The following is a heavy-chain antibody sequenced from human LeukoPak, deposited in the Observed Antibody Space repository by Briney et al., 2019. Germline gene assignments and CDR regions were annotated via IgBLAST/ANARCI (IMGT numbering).Heavy chain of an antibody. V-gene: IGHV4-34*01. D-gene: IGHD5-18*01. CDR2: INHSGST. Sequence: SETLSLTCAVYGGSFSGYYWSWIRQPPGKGLEWIGEINHSGSTNYNPSLKSRVTISVDTSKNQFSLKLSSVTAADTAVYYCARDHRGYSYGSEQYHYYYMDVWGKGTTVTVSS. CDR3: ARDHRGYSYGSEQYHYYYMDV. J-gene: IGHJ6*03. CDR1: GGSFSGYY.